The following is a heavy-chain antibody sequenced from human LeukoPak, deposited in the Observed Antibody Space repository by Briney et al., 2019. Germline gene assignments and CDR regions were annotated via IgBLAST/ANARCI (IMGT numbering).Heavy chain of an antibody. CDR3: AKDLGGGYYDSSGFDY. CDR1: GFTFSSYG. J-gene: IGHJ4*02. Sequence: PGGSLRLSCAASGFTFSSYGMHWVRQAPGKGLEWVAVISYDGSNKYYADSVKGRFTISRDNSKNTLYLQMNSLRAEDTAVYYCAKDLGGGYYDSSGFDYWGQGTLVTVSS. CDR2: ISYDGSNK. V-gene: IGHV3-30*18. D-gene: IGHD3-22*01.